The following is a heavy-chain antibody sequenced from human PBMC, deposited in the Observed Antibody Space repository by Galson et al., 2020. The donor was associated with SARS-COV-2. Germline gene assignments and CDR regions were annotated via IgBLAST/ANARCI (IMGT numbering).Heavy chain of an antibody. Sequence: TGGSLRLSCATSGFTFSNYDMHWVRQAPGKGLEWVAVFSYDGIDKFYPASVRGRFTISSDNSKNTMYLQMNSLRAEDTATYYCARDEGSSWLDYWGQGTLVTVSS. CDR1: GFTFSNYD. V-gene: IGHV3-30-3*01. CDR3: ARDEGSSWLDY. D-gene: IGHD6-13*01. J-gene: IGHJ4*02. CDR2: FSYDGIDK.